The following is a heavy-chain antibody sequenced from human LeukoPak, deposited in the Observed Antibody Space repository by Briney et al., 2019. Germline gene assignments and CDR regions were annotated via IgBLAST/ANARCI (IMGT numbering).Heavy chain of an antibody. D-gene: IGHD1-26*01. CDR3: ARAVAELRAFDI. V-gene: IGHV4-59*08. J-gene: IGHJ3*02. CDR2: IYYSGST. CDR1: GGSISSYY. Sequence: SETLSLTCTVSGGSISSYYWSWIRQPPGRGLEWIGYIYYSGSTNYNPSLKSRVTISVHTSKNQFSLKLSSVTAADTAVYYCARAVAELRAFDIWGQGTMVTVSS.